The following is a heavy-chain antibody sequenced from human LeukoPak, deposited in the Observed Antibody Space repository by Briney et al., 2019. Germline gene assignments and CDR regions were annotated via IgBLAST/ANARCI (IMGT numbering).Heavy chain of an antibody. J-gene: IGHJ6*02. V-gene: IGHV4-30-2*01. Sequence: SQTLSLTCAVSGCSISSGGYSWSWIRQPPGKGLEWIGYIYHSGSTYYNPSLKSRVTISVDRSTHQFSMKLSSVTAADTAVYYCARSSSWSYGMDVWGQGTTVTVSS. CDR1: GCSISSGGYS. CDR3: ARSSSWSYGMDV. CDR2: IYHSGST. D-gene: IGHD6-13*01.